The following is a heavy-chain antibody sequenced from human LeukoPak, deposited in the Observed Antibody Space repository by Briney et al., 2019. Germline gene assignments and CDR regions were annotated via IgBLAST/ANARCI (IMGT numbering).Heavy chain of an antibody. V-gene: IGHV1-69-2*01. CDR1: GSTFTDYY. D-gene: IGHD3-22*01. Sequence: ATVKVSCKPSGSTFTDYYIHWLQHPPGKGLGWVGRVVPADGETTYAEKFQGRVTITADTSTDTAYMELSSLRSEDTAVYYCATAVDSSPGCGLDAFDFWGQGTMVTVSS. CDR2: VVPADGET. CDR3: ATAVDSSPGCGLDAFDF. J-gene: IGHJ3*01.